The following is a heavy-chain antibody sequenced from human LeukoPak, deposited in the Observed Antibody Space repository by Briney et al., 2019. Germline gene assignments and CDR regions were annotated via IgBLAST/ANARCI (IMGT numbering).Heavy chain of an antibody. V-gene: IGHV3-7*01. CDR2: VNEDGSEK. D-gene: IGHD5-24*01. J-gene: IGHJ5*02. CDR3: ARGRGWIDP. Sequence: GGSLRLSCAASGFTFTNDWMTWFRQAPGKGLEWVANVNEDGSEKNYVDSVKGRFTISRDNAKNSVYLQMNNLRVEETAVYYCARGRGWIDPWGQGTLVTVSS. CDR1: GFTFTNDW.